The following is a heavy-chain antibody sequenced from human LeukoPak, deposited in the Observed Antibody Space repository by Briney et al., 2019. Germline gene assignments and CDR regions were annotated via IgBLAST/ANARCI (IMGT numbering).Heavy chain of an antibody. D-gene: IGHD2-2*03. CDR3: AKVLDIVVVPAATGDY. CDR2: ISGSGGST. CDR1: GFTFSSYA. J-gene: IGHJ4*02. Sequence: PGGSLRLPCAASGFTFSSYAMSWVRQAPGKGLEWVSAISGSGGSTYYADSVKGRFTISRDNSKNTLYLQMNSLRAEDTAVYYCAKVLDIVVVPAATGDYWGQGTLVTVSS. V-gene: IGHV3-23*01.